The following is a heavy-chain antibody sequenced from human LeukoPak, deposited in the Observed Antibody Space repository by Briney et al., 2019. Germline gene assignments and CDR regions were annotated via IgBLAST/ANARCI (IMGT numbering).Heavy chain of an antibody. Sequence: TGGSLRLPCAASGFTFSSYAMSWVRQAPGRGLEWVSAISGSGGSTYYADSVKGRFTISRDNSKNTLYLQMNSLRAEDTAVYYCAKDLYSSGWYPMSYWGQGTLVTVSS. CDR3: AKDLYSSGWYPMSY. D-gene: IGHD6-19*01. CDR1: GFTFSSYA. J-gene: IGHJ4*02. V-gene: IGHV3-23*01. CDR2: ISGSGGST.